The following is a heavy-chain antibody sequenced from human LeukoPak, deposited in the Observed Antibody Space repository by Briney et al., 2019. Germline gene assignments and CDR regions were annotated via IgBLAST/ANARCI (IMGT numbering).Heavy chain of an antibody. J-gene: IGHJ3*02. CDR2: ISKDGSMR. V-gene: IGHV3-30*04. CDR3: AGEKFDI. CDR1: GFSFSKYA. Sequence: GGSLRLSCAASGFSFSKYAMDWVRQAPGKGPEWVAIISKDGSMRYYADSVKGRFTVSRDNSNNTLSLQMNSLKSEDTAVYYCAGEKFDIWGQGTMVTVSA.